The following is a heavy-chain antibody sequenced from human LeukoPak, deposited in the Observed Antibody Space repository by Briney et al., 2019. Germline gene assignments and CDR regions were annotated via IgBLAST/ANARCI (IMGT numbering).Heavy chain of an antibody. CDR1: GGSISSYY. V-gene: IGHV4-4*09. CDR2: IYTSGST. D-gene: IGHD3-3*01. CDR3: ARHGPTYYDFWSGYPLPYYFDY. Sequence: SETLSLTCTVSGGSISSYYWSWIRQPPGKGLEWIGYIYTSGSTNYNPSLKSRVTLSVDTSKNQFSLKLSSVTAADTAVYYCARHGPTYYDFWSGYPLPYYFDYWGQGALVTVSS. J-gene: IGHJ4*02.